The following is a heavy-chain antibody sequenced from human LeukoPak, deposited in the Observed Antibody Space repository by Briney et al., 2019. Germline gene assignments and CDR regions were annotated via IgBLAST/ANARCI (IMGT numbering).Heavy chain of an antibody. V-gene: IGHV3-23*01. Sequence: GGSLRLSCVASGFTFSSYAMSWVRQAPGKGLEWVSAISSSGGSTNYADSVKGRFTISRDNSKNTLYLQMSSLRVEDTAVYYCAKYGKYYYDSSGYSDAWGQGALVTVSS. D-gene: IGHD3-22*01. J-gene: IGHJ5*02. CDR1: GFTFSSYA. CDR3: AKYGKYYYDSSGYSDA. CDR2: ISSSGGST.